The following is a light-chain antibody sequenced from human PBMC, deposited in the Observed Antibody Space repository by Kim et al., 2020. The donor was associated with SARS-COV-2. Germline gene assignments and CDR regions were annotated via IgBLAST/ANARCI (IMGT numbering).Light chain of an antibody. V-gene: IGLV1-51*01. Sequence: GQKVTISGSGGSSNIGNNYVSWYQQLPGTAPKLLIFDNDKRPSGIPDRFSGSKSGTSATLGITGLQTGDEADYYCGAWDTRLTTVIFGGGTKVTVL. J-gene: IGLJ2*01. CDR2: DND. CDR3: GAWDTRLTTVI. CDR1: SSNIGNNY.